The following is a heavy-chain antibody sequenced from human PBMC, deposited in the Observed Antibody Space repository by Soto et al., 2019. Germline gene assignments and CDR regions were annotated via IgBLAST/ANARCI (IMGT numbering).Heavy chain of an antibody. CDR3: ARVRDSSGWFPSYYYYYGMDV. V-gene: IGHV1-69*13. J-gene: IGHJ6*02. CDR1: GGTFSSYA. CDR2: IIPIFGTA. Sequence: ASVKVSCKASGGTFSSYAISWVRQAPGQGLEWMGGIIPIFGTANYAQKFQGRVTITADESTSTAYMELSSLRSEDTAVHYCARVRDSSGWFPSYYYYYGMDVWGQGTTVTVSS. D-gene: IGHD6-19*01.